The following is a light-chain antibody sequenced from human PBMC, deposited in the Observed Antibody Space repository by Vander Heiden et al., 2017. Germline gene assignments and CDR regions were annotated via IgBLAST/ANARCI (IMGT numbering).Light chain of an antibody. CDR1: RSISTW. V-gene: IGKV1-5*03. CDR2: KAP. Sequence: DIQMTQPPPTLPASVGARAPSPCRASRSISTWLAWYQQNPGKAPSPLTFKAPSLGSGVRSRCSGSGSETEFTLTSRKLQPDDFETYYYQQYNSYPITFGQGTRLEIK. J-gene: IGKJ5*01. CDR3: QQYNSYPIT.